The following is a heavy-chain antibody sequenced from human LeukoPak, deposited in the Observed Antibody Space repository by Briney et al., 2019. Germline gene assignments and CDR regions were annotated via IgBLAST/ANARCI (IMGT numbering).Heavy chain of an antibody. J-gene: IGHJ3*02. D-gene: IGHD5-12*01. V-gene: IGHV1-18*01. CDR1: GYTFTSYG. CDR2: ISAYNGNT. Sequence: VASVKVSCKASGYTFTSYGISWVRQAPGQGLEWMGWISAYNGNTNYAQKLQGRVTMPTDTSTSTAYMELRSLRSDDTAVYYCARDYGYSGYDTPHDAFDIWGQGTMVTVSS. CDR3: ARDYGYSGYDTPHDAFDI.